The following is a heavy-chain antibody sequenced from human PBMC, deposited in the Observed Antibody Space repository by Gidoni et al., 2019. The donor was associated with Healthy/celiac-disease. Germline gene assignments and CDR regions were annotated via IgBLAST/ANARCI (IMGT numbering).Heavy chain of an antibody. Sequence: EVQLVESGGGLVKPGGSLSLSCAASGFTFSSYSMNWVRQAPGKGLEWVSSMSSSSSYIYYADSVKGRFTISRDNAKNSLYLQMNSLRAEDTAVYYCATFPVAGSFWGQGTLVTVSS. CDR2: MSSSSSYI. D-gene: IGHD6-19*01. CDR3: ATFPVAGSF. V-gene: IGHV3-21*01. J-gene: IGHJ4*02. CDR1: GFTFSSYS.